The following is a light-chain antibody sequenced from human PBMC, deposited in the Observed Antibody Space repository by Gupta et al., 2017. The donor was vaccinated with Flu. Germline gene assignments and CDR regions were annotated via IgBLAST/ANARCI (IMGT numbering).Light chain of an antibody. CDR3: ELYMGSGISV. CDR1: SGSVSTNYY. J-gene: IGLJ3*02. V-gene: IGLV8-61*01. Sequence: TVTRTCGLSSGSVSTNYYSSWYQQTPGQAPRTLIYSTNTRSSGVPDRFSGSILGKKAALTITGAQADDEADYYCELYMGSGISVFGGGTKLTVL. CDR2: STN.